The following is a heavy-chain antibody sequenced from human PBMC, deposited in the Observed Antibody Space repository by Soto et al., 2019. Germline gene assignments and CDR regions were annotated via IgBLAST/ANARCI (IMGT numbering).Heavy chain of an antibody. CDR3: ARPGNYGSGSYLYYLDY. V-gene: IGHV4-39*01. D-gene: IGHD3-10*01. CDR2: IYYSGST. J-gene: IGHJ4*02. CDR1: GGSISSSSYY. Sequence: QLQLQESGPGLVKPSETLSLTCTVSGGSISSSSYYWGWIRQLPGQGLEWIGSIYYSGSTYYNPSLKSRVTISVDTSRNQFSLKLSSVTAADTAVYYCARPGNYGSGSYLYYLDYWGQGTLVTVSS.